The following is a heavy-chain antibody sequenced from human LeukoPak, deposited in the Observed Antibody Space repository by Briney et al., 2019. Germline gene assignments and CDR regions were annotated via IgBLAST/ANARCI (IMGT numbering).Heavy chain of an antibody. Sequence: SETLSLTCTVSGGSISSSSYYWGWFRQPPGKGLEWIGEINHSGSTNYNPSLKSRVNISEDTSKNQFSLKLSSVTAADTAVYYCARRRMVDWLLYHRGVTGAFDIWGQGTMVTVSS. D-gene: IGHD3/OR15-3a*01. CDR3: ARRRMVDWLLYHRGVTGAFDI. J-gene: IGHJ3*02. CDR1: GGSISSSSYY. V-gene: IGHV4-39*07. CDR2: INHSGST.